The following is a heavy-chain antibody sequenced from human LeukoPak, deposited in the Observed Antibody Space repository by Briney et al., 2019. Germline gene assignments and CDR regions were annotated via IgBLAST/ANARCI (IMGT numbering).Heavy chain of an antibody. CDR3: ASRIFGVVGFDP. D-gene: IGHD3-3*02. Sequence: SVKVSCKASGGTFSSYAISWVRQAPGQGLEWMGRIIPILGIANYAQKFQGRVTITADKSTSTAYMELNSLRAEDTAVYYCASRIFGVVGFDPWGQGTLVTVSS. J-gene: IGHJ5*02. CDR1: GGTFSSYA. CDR2: IIPILGIA. V-gene: IGHV1-69*04.